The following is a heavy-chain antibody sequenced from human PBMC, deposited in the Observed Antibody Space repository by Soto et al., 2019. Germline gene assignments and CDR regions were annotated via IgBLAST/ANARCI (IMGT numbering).Heavy chain of an antibody. J-gene: IGHJ6*02. D-gene: IGHD3-9*01. CDR3: ARLYHYDILTGYMHYYGMDV. Sequence: GASVKVSCKASGYTFTSYGISWVRQAPGQGLEWMGWISAYNGNTNYAQKLQGRVTMTTDTSTSTAYMELRSLRSDDTAVYYCARLYHYDILTGYMHYYGMDVWGQGTTVTV. V-gene: IGHV1-18*04. CDR2: ISAYNGNT. CDR1: GYTFTSYG.